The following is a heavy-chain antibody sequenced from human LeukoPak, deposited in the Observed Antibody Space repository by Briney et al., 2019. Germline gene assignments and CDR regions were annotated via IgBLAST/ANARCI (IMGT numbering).Heavy chain of an antibody. CDR1: GFTFSSYA. Sequence: GGSLRLSCAASGFTFSSYAMHWVRQAPGKGLEWVAVISYDGSNKYYADSVKGRFTISRGNAKNSLYLQMNSLRAEDTALYYCAKDIGAVAGYAFDIWGQGTMVTVSS. CDR3: AKDIGAVAGYAFDI. J-gene: IGHJ3*02. CDR2: ISYDGSNK. D-gene: IGHD6-19*01. V-gene: IGHV3-30-3*01.